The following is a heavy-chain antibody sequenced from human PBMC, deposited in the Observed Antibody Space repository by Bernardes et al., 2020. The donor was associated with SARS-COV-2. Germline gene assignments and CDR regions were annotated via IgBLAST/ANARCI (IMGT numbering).Heavy chain of an antibody. Sequence: GESLKISCKGSGYSFTSYWIGWVRQMPGKGLEWMGIIYPGDSDTRYSPSFQGQVTISADKSISTAYLQWSSLKASDTAMYYCARYTTTVTGTRYYYDMDVWGQGTTVTVSS. J-gene: IGHJ6*02. CDR2: IYPGDSDT. CDR1: GYSFTSYW. V-gene: IGHV5-51*01. CDR3: ARYTTTVTGTRYYYDMDV. D-gene: IGHD1-20*01.